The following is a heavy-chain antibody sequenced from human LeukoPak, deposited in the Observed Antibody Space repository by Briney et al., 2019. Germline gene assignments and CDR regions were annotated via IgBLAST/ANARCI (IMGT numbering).Heavy chain of an antibody. D-gene: IGHD3-10*01. V-gene: IGHV1-46*01. Sequence: ASVKVSCKASGYTFTSYYINWVRQAPGQGLEWLGVINPSGGATSYAQKFPGRVTMTRDTSTSTVYMELSSLRPDDTAVYYCARVSASGGFDDHWGQGSLVTVSS. J-gene: IGHJ5*02. CDR2: INPSGGAT. CDR1: GYTFTSYY. CDR3: ARVSASGGFDDH.